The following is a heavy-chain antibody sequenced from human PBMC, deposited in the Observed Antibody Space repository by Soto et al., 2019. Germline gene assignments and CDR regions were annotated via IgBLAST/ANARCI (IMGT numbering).Heavy chain of an antibody. CDR2: ISTYTGNT. V-gene: IGHV1-18*01. Sequence: GASGKVSCKGSWYTLSRNGIYWGGQATGQGLKWMGSISTYTGNTNYAQKLQGRVTMTTDTSTSTAYMELRSLRSDDTAVYYCARSGYDLNWFDPWGQGTLVTVSS. CDR3: ARSGYDLNWFDP. CDR1: WYTLSRNG. D-gene: IGHD5-12*01. J-gene: IGHJ5*02.